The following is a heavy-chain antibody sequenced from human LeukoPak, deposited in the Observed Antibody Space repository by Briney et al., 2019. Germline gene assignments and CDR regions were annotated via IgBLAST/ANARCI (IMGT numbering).Heavy chain of an antibody. V-gene: IGHV3-23*01. CDR1: GFTFSSYG. CDR2: ISGSGGST. D-gene: IGHD2-15*01. CDR3: ARGGYCSGGSCYTGTDFDY. J-gene: IGHJ4*02. Sequence: GGTLRLSCAASGFTFSSYGMSWVRQAPGKGLEWVSAISGSGGSTYYADSVKGRFTISRDNAKNSLYLQMNSLRAEDTALYYCARGGYCSGGSCYTGTDFDYWGQGTLVTVSS.